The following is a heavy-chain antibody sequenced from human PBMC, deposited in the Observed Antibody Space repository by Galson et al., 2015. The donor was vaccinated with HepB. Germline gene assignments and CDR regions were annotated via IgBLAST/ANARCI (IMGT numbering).Heavy chain of an antibody. CDR3: ARRGHAPMTTADY. V-gene: IGHV5-51*01. D-gene: IGHD4-17*01. CDR2: IYPGDSDT. Sequence: QSGAEVKKPGESLKISCTGSGYSLTSYWIGWVRQMPGKGLEWMGIIYPGDSDTRYSPSFQGQVTISADTSISTAYLQWSSLKASDTAMYYCARRGHAPMTTADYWGQGTLVTVSS. J-gene: IGHJ4*02. CDR1: GYSLTSYW.